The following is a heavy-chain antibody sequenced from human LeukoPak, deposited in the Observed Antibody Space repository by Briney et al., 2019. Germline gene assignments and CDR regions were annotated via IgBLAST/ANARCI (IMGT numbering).Heavy chain of an antibody. CDR1: GGSISSYY. J-gene: IGHJ6*03. Sequence: PSETLSLTCTVSGGSISSYYWSWIRQPAGKGLEWIGRIYTSGSTNYNPSLKSRVTISVDTSKNQFSLKLSSVTAADTAVYYCARPSSGWRYYYYMDVWGKGTTVTISS. CDR3: ARPSSGWRYYYYMDV. CDR2: IYTSGST. V-gene: IGHV4-4*07. D-gene: IGHD6-19*01.